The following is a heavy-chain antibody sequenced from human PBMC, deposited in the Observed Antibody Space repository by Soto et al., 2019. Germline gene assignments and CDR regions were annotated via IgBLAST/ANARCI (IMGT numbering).Heavy chain of an antibody. J-gene: IGHJ2*01. D-gene: IGHD2-2*01. CDR2: ISNTGTTI. Sequence: QVQLVESGGGLVKPGGSLRLSCTASGFTFNDYYMNWFRQAPGKGLEWISYISNTGTTIYYADSVKGRFTISRDTSKNSLFLQTNSLRGEDTALYYCALDHWSLTNCYPRWYFALWGRGTLVTVSS. CDR3: ALDHWSLTNCYPRWYFAL. V-gene: IGHV3-11*01. CDR1: GFTFNDYY.